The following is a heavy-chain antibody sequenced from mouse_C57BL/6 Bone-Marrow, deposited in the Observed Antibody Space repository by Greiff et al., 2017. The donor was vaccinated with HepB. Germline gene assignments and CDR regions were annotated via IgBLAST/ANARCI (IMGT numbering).Heavy chain of an antibody. CDR1: GFTFSSYA. Sequence: EVKLVESGEGLVKPGGSLKLSCAASGFTFSSYAMSWVRQTPEKRLEWVAYISSGGDYTDYADTVKGRVTISRDNARNTLYLQMSSLKSEDTAMYYCTRDGPYNSPWFAYWGQGTLVTVSA. D-gene: IGHD2-10*01. V-gene: IGHV5-9-1*02. J-gene: IGHJ3*01. CDR2: ISSGGDYT. CDR3: TRDGPYNSPWFAY.